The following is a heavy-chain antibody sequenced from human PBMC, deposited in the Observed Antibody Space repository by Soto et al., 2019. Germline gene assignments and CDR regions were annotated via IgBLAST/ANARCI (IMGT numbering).Heavy chain of an antibody. D-gene: IGHD3-22*01. CDR2: IYHSGST. Sequence: QVQLQESGPGLVKPSGTLSLTCAVSGGSISSSNWWSWVRQPPGKGLEWIGGIYHSGSTNYNPSLKSRVTLSVDKSKNQFSLKVSSVSAADPAVYYCASLIVVVNAIHPWGQGTLVTVSS. V-gene: IGHV4-4*02. CDR3: ASLIVVVNAIHP. J-gene: IGHJ4*02. CDR1: GGSISSSNW.